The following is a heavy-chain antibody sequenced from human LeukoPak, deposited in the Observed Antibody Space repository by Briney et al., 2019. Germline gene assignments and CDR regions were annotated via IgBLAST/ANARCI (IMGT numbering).Heavy chain of an antibody. D-gene: IGHD1-26*01. V-gene: IGHV3-74*03. CDR1: GLTFSTYW. CDR3: AREARVGGALQY. Sequence: PGWSLRLSCAASGLTFSTYWMHWVRQAPGKGLAWVARINPDGSIRTYANSVQGRVTISRDTAKDTLFLQMNSLRAEDTAVYYCAREARVGGALQYWGQGTPVPVSS. CDR2: INPDGSIR. J-gene: IGHJ4*02.